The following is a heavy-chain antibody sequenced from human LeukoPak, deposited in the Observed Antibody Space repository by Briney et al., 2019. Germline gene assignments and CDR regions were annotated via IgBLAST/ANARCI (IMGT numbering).Heavy chain of an antibody. D-gene: IGHD3-16*02. V-gene: IGHV3-74*01. CDR2: INGDGSST. CDR3: ARGTAGYHSSYFDY. CDR1: GFTFSSYW. Sequence: PGGSLRLSCAASGFTFSSYWIHWVRHAPGEGLVWVSSINGDGSSTNYADSVKGRFTISRDNAKNTLYLQMNSLRAEDTAVYYCARGTAGYHSSYFDYWGQGTLVTVSS. J-gene: IGHJ4*02.